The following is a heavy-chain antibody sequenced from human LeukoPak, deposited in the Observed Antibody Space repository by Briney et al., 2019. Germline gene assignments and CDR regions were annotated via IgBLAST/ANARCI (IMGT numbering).Heavy chain of an antibody. CDR3: ARSPCSSTSCSLALLV. J-gene: IGHJ6*04. CDR1: GGSISSHY. V-gene: IGHV4-59*11. CDR2: IYYSGST. Sequence: SETLSLTCTVSGGSISSHYWSWIRQPPGKGLEWIGYIYYSGSTNYNPSLKSRVTISVDTSKNQFSLKLSSVTAADTAVYYCARSPCSSTSCSLALLVWGKGTTVTVSS. D-gene: IGHD2-2*01.